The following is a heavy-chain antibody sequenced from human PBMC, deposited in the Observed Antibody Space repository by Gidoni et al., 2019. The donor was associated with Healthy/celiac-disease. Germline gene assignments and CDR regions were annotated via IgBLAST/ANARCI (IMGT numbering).Heavy chain of an antibody. J-gene: IGHJ3*02. Sequence: EVQLVESGGGLVQPGGSLRLSGAASGLPFSSSWMHWVRQAPGKGLVWVSRINSDGSSTSYADSVKGRFTISRDNAKNTLYLQMNSLRAEDTAVYYCARGPWVYYGAFDIWGQGTMVTVSS. CDR2: INSDGSST. CDR1: GLPFSSSW. CDR3: ARGPWVYYGAFDI. D-gene: IGHD3-10*01. V-gene: IGHV3-74*01.